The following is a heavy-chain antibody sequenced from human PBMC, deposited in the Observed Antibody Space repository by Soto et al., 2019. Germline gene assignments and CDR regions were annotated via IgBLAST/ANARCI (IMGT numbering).Heavy chain of an antibody. J-gene: IGHJ6*03. V-gene: IGHV4-59*08. Sequence: QVQLQESGPGLVKPSETLSLTCNVSGGSISSHYWSWIRQPPGKGLEWIGYIYYTGSTNYNPSRKSRVSISVDTSNNQFSLRLRSVTAADTAVYYCARPDNYFFYMDVWGKGTTVTVSS. CDR2: IYYTGST. CDR1: GGSISSHY. CDR3: ARPDNYFFYMDV.